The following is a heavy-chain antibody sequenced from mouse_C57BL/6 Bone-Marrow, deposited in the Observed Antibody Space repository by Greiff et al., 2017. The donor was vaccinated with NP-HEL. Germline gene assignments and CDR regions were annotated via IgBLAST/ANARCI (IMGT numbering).Heavy chain of an antibody. D-gene: IGHD3-2*02. J-gene: IGHJ4*01. CDR3: ARECQLRPFMDY. V-gene: IGHV1-82*01. CDR2: IYPGDGDT. Sequence: QVQLKESGPELVKPGASVKISCKASGYAFSSSWMNWVKQRPGKGLEWIGRIYPGDGDTNYNGKFKGKATLTADKSSSTAYMQLSSLTSEDSAVYFCARECQLRPFMDYWGQGTSVTVSS. CDR1: GYAFSSSW.